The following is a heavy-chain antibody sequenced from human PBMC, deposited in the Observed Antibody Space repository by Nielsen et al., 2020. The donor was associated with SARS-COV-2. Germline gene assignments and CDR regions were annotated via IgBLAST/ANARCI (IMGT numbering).Heavy chain of an antibody. V-gene: IGHV3-23*03. CDR2: IYSDGSGT. Sequence: GGSLRLSCEASGFSFSNYVISWVRQAPGKGLEWVSVIYSDGSGTYYADSVKGRFTISRDNSQNTLYLQINSLRADDTAVYYCAKDRWAATGKAADWYFDLWGRGTLVSVSS. J-gene: IGHJ2*01. D-gene: IGHD6-13*01. CDR1: GFSFSNYV. CDR3: AKDRWAATGKAADWYFDL.